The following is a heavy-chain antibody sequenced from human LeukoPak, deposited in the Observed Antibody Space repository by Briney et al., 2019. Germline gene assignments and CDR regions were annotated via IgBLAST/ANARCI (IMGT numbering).Heavy chain of an antibody. CDR3: ASAGRVGDIFDI. Sequence: GGSLRLSCAASGFTFSSFWMYWVRQAPGKGLVWVSRINSGGSSIGYADSVKGRFTISRDNAKNTLSLRMDSLRAEDTAVYFCASAGRVGDIFDIWGQGTMVTVSS. J-gene: IGHJ3*02. CDR2: INSGGSSI. V-gene: IGHV3-74*01. D-gene: IGHD6-13*01. CDR1: GFTFSSFW.